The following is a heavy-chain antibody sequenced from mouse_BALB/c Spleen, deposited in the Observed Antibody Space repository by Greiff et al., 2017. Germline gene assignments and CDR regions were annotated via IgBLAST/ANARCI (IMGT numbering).Heavy chain of an antibody. V-gene: IGHV5-17*02. CDR2: ISSGSSTI. CDR3: ARGSTMITTYYFDY. Sequence: DVQLVESGGGLVQPGGFRKLSCAASGFTFSSFGMHWVRQAPEKGLEWVAYISSGSSTIYYADTVKGRFTISRDNPKNTLFLQMTSLRSEDTAMYYCARGSTMITTYYFDYWGQGTTLTVSS. D-gene: IGHD2-4*01. J-gene: IGHJ2*01. CDR1: GFTFSSFG.